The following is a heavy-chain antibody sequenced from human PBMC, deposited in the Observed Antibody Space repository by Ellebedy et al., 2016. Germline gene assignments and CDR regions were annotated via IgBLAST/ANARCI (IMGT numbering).Heavy chain of an antibody. V-gene: IGHV3-9*01. CDR3: AKGTMDYFYH. Sequence: GGSLRLXXAGSGFTFNDYASHWVRQAPGKGLEWVSGISWDSAVIGYGGSVKGRFTISKDSAKNYLYLQMNSLRPEDTAFYYCAKGTMDYFYHWGQGTLVTVSS. CDR1: GFTFNDYA. CDR2: ISWDSAVI. J-gene: IGHJ4*02. D-gene: IGHD4/OR15-4a*01.